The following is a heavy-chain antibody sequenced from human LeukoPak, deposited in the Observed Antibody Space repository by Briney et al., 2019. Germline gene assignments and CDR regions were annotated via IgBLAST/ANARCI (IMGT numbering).Heavy chain of an antibody. CDR3: ASLRPHPDY. J-gene: IGHJ4*02. CDR1: GGSISSYY. V-gene: IGHV4-59*08. Sequence: TSETLSLTCTVSGGSISSYYWSWIRQPPGKGLEWIGYIYYSGSTNYNPSLKSRVTMSVDMSRNQFSLKLSSVTAADTAVYYCASLRPHPDYRGQGTLVTVSS. CDR2: IYYSGST.